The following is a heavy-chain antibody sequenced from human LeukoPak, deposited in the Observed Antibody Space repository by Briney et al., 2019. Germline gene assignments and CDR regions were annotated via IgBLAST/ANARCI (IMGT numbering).Heavy chain of an antibody. V-gene: IGHV3-23*01. CDR3: AIMHPYYDGSGYWVQ. Sequence: GGSLRLSCAASGFTFSSYAMSWVRQAPGKGLEWVSGISTSGGSSSYADSVKGRFTISRDNPRNTLYMQMDSLRAEDTALYYCAIMHPYYDGSGYWVQWGQGTLVTVSS. D-gene: IGHD3-22*01. CDR2: ISTSGGSS. J-gene: IGHJ4*02. CDR1: GFTFSSYA.